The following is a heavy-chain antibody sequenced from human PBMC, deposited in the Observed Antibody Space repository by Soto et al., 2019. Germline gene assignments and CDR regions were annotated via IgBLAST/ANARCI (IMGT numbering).Heavy chain of an antibody. J-gene: IGHJ6*02. D-gene: IGHD3-22*01. V-gene: IGHV4-31*03. Sequence: TLSLTFTVSVGSISSVGYYWIWIRQQPGKGLECIGYIYYSGSTYYNPSLKSRVTISVDTSKNQFSLKLSSVTAADTAVYYCAREIRSYYYDSSGYYLNYGMDVWGQGTTVTVSS. CDR3: AREIRSYYYDSSGYYLNYGMDV. CDR1: VGSISSVGYY. CDR2: IYYSGST.